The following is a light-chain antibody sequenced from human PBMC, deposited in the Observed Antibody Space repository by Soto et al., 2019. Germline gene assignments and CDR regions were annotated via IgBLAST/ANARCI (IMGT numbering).Light chain of an antibody. V-gene: IGKV1-9*01. Sequence: IQLTQSPSSLSASVGDTVTITCRASQAIGSYFAWYQQRPGTAPELLIYSASTLHSGVPSRFSGSGSGTDFTLTISSLQPEDFATYYCQQGDSYPRTFGPGTTVEIK. CDR1: QAIGSY. CDR2: SAS. J-gene: IGKJ3*01. CDR3: QQGDSYPRT.